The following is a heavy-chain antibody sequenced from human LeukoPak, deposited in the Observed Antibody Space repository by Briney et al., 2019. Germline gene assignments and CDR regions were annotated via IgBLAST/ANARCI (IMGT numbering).Heavy chain of an antibody. D-gene: IGHD3-3*01. V-gene: IGHV4-61*02. Sequence: PSETLSLTCTVSGVSISSGIYYWSWIRRPAGEGLEWIGRIYTSGSTNYNPSLKSRVTISVDTSKNQFSLKLSSVTAADTAVYYCARESYYDFWSGYYGFDYWGQGTLVTVSS. J-gene: IGHJ4*02. CDR1: GVSISSGIYY. CDR3: ARESYYDFWSGYYGFDY. CDR2: IYTSGST.